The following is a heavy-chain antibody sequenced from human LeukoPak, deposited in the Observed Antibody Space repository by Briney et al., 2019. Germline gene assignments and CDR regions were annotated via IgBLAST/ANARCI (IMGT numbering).Heavy chain of an antibody. Sequence: GGSLRLSCAASGFTFSSYAMSWVRQAPGKGLEWVSAISGSGGSTYYADPVKGRFTISRDNSKNTLYLQMNSLRAEDTAVYYCAKGDDSSGYYRGGADYWGQGTLVTVSS. D-gene: IGHD3-22*01. CDR1: GFTFSSYA. V-gene: IGHV3-23*01. CDR2: ISGSGGST. CDR3: AKGDDSSGYYRGGADY. J-gene: IGHJ4*02.